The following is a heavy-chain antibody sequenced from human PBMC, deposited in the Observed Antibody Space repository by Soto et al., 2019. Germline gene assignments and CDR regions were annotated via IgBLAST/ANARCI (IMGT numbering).Heavy chain of an antibody. D-gene: IGHD2-15*01. CDR2: IDPSDSYT. CDR3: ARLGTSVVVVAGYYYYYGMDV. V-gene: IGHV5-10-1*01. CDR1: GYSFTSYW. Sequence: GESLKISCKGSGYSFTSYWISWVRQMPGKGLEWMGRIDPSDSYTNYSPSFQGHVTISADKSISTAYLQWSSLKASDTAMYYCARLGTSVVVVAGYYYYYGMDVWGQGTAVTVSS. J-gene: IGHJ6*02.